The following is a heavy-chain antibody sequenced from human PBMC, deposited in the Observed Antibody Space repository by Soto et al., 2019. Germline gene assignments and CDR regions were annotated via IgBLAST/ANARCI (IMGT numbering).Heavy chain of an antibody. J-gene: IGHJ3*02. CDR2: ISSSGSTI. CDR1: GFTFSSYE. Sequence: EVQLVESGGGLVQPGGSLRLSCAASGFTFSSYEMNWVRQAPGKGLEWVSYISSSGSTIYYADSVKGRFTISRDNAKNSLYLQMNRLRAEDTAVYYCARVPTTSDAFDIWGQGIMVTVSS. D-gene: IGHD1-1*01. V-gene: IGHV3-48*03. CDR3: ARVPTTSDAFDI.